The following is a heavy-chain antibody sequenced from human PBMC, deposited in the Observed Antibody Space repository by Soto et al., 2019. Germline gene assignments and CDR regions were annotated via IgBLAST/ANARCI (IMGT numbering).Heavy chain of an antibody. CDR1: GFPFSSYW. D-gene: IGHD2-8*02. Sequence: EVQLVESGGDLVQPGGSLRLSCSASGFPFSSYWMAWVRHSPGKGLGWVASMNQHGRDIQYVDSVRGRFTISRDNARNLLYLQMNNLRVEDTAIYYCATDTYCPATCYRGHGNWGQGTLVTVSS. V-gene: IGHV3-7*03. J-gene: IGHJ4*02. CDR2: MNQHGRDI. CDR3: ATDTYCPATCYRGHGN.